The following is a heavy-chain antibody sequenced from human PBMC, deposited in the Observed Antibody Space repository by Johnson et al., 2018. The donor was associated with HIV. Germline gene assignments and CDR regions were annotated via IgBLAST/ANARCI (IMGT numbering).Heavy chain of an antibody. J-gene: IGHJ3*02. V-gene: IGHV3-30*14. CDR2: ISYDGSNK. D-gene: IGHD6-13*01. Sequence: QVQLVESGGGVVQPGRSLRLSCAASGFTFSSYAMHWVRQAPGKGLEWVAVISYDGSNKYYADSVKGRFTISRDNSKNTLYLQMNSLRAEDTAVYSCASLSSSLFGAFDIWGQGTMVTVSS. CDR1: GFTFSSYA. CDR3: ASLSSSLFGAFDI.